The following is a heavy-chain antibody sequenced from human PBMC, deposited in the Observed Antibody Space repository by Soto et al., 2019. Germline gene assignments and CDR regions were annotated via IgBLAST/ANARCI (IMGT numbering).Heavy chain of an antibody. D-gene: IGHD1-26*01. J-gene: IGHJ4*02. Sequence: APVTVSPATSHYTFTGHGISGVRQAPGQGLEWMGLISAYNGNTNYAQKLEGRGTMTADTSTSTAYMELRRLRSDATALYYCALSVELPVYYFGYWGEGTL. CDR3: ALSVELPVYYFGY. CDR1: HYTFTGHG. V-gene: IGHV1-18*01. CDR2: ISAYNGNT.